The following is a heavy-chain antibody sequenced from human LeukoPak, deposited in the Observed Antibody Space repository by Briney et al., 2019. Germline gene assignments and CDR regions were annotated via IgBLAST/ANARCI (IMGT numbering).Heavy chain of an antibody. V-gene: IGHV1-2*02. D-gene: IGHD3-9*01. J-gene: IGHJ4*02. CDR1: QYTFAGYY. CDR2: INPNSGGT. CDR3: ARNLTGDH. Sequence: ASVKVSCKASQYTFAGYYIHWVRQAPGQGLEWMGWINPNSGGTNYAQKFQGRVTMTRDTSISTAYMELNILRYDDTAVYYCARNLTGDHWGQGTLVTVSS.